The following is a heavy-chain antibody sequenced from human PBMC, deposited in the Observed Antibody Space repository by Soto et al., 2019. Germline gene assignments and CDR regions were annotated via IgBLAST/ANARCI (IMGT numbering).Heavy chain of an antibody. CDR2: IYYSGST. J-gene: IGHJ4*02. D-gene: IGHD3-16*01. CDR1: GGSVSSGSYY. CDR3: ARDSIQGSYGKFDY. Sequence: SETLSLTCTVSGGSVSSGSYYWSWIRQPPGKGLEWIGYIYYSGSTNYNPSLKSRVTISVDTSKNQFSLKLSSVTAADTAVYYCARDSIQGSYGKFDYWGQGTLVTVSS. V-gene: IGHV4-61*01.